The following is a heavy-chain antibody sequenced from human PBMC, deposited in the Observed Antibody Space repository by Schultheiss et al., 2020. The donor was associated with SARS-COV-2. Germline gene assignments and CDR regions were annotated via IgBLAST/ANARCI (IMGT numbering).Heavy chain of an antibody. J-gene: IGHJ4*02. Sequence: SGPTLVKPTQTLTLTCAFSGFSLSTSGVGVGWIRQPPGKALEWLARIDWDDDKYYSTSLKTRLTISKDTSKNQVVLTMTNMDPVDTATYYCAHVSGDYDILTGRYYFDYWGQGTLVTVSS. D-gene: IGHD3-9*01. CDR3: AHVSGDYDILTGRYYFDY. CDR2: IDWDDDK. V-gene: IGHV2-70*12. CDR1: GFSLSTSGVG.